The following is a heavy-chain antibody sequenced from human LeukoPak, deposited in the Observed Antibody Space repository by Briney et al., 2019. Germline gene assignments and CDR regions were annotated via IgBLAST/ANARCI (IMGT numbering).Heavy chain of an antibody. CDR1: GFTFSSYE. CDR3: ARVLSGYGDY. Sequence: PGGSLRLSCAASGFTFSSYEMNWVRQASGKGLEWVGRIRSKPNGHATAYGASVKGRFTISRDDSKNTLYLQMNSLRAEDTAVYYCARVLSGYGDYWGQGTLVTVSS. CDR2: IRSKPNGHAT. J-gene: IGHJ4*02. D-gene: IGHD3-22*01. V-gene: IGHV3-73*01.